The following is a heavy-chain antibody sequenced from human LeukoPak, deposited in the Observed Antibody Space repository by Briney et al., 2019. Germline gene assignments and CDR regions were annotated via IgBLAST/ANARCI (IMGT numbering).Heavy chain of an antibody. CDR3: AKLNSGAEYYFDY. Sequence: GGSLRLSCAVSGFTFNIYAMSWVRQAPGKWMEWLSSISGSADSTYYADSVKGRFTISRDNSKNTLYLQMNSLRAEDTAVYYCAKLNSGAEYYFDYWGQGTLVTVSS. D-gene: IGHD2-15*01. J-gene: IGHJ4*02. CDR1: GFTFNIYA. CDR2: ISGSADST. V-gene: IGHV3-23*01.